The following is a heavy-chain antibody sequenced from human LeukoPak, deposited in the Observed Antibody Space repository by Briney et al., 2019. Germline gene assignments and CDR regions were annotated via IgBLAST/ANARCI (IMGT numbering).Heavy chain of an antibody. CDR3: ARAGGRYCSGGSCYFNWFDP. CDR2: INSDGSST. V-gene: IGHV3-74*01. Sequence: PGGSLRLSCAASGFTFSSYWMHWVRQAPGKGLVRVSRINSDGSSTSYADSVKGRFTISRDNAKNTLYLQMNSLRAEDTAVYYCARAGGRYCSGGSCYFNWFDPWGQGTLVTVSS. CDR1: GFTFSSYW. J-gene: IGHJ5*02. D-gene: IGHD2-15*01.